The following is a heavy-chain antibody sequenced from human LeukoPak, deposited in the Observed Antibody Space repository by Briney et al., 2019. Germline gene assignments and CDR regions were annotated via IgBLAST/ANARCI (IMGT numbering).Heavy chain of an antibody. V-gene: IGHV3-48*04. CDR3: AREPTYYYYMDV. CDR2: ISISSTTI. CDR1: GFTFSNHG. J-gene: IGHJ6*03. Sequence: GGSLRLPCAASGFTFSNHGMNWVRQAPGKGLEWVSYISISSTTIYYADSVKGRFTISRDNAKNTLYLQMNSLRAEDTAVYYCAREPTYYYYMDVWGKGTTVTVSS.